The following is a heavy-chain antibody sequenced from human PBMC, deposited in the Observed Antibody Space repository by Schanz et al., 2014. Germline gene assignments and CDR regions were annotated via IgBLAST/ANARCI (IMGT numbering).Heavy chain of an antibody. CDR3: ARDTTWRLDL. V-gene: IGHV4-61*02. J-gene: IGHJ2*01. CDR1: GGSIRSGTYY. Sequence: QVQLQESGPGLVKPSQTLSLTCTVSGGSIRSGTYYWSWIRQPAGKALEWVGRVFPNGITNYNPSLKSRVPISRDPPKNQFSPPRTSLTAADTAVYYCARDTTWRLDLWGRGTRVTVSS. D-gene: IGHD1-1*01. CDR2: VFPNGIT.